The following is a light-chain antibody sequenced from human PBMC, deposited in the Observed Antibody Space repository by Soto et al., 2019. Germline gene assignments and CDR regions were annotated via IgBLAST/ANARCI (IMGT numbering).Light chain of an antibody. CDR3: SSYTSSTTNV. CDR1: SSDVGGYNY. CDR2: DVS. J-gene: IGLJ1*01. V-gene: IGLV2-14*03. Sequence: QSALNQPASVSGSPGQSITISCTGTSSDVGGYNYVSWYQQHPGKAPKLLINDVSNRPSGISDRFSGSKSCNTASLTISGLQADYEADYYCSSYTSSTTNVFLPGPKVTVL.